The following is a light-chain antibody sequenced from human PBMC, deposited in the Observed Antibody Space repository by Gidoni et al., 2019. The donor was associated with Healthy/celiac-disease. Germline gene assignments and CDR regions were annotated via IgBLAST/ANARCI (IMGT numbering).Light chain of an antibody. CDR3: QQYGSSLFT. Sequence: DIVLTQSIGTLSLSPGERATLSCRAIQSVSSSYLAWYQQKPGQAPRLLIYGASSRATGIPDRFSGSGSGTDFTLTISRLEPEDFAVYYCQQYGSSLFTFGPXTKVDIK. J-gene: IGKJ3*01. CDR1: QSVSSSY. V-gene: IGKV3-20*01. CDR2: GAS.